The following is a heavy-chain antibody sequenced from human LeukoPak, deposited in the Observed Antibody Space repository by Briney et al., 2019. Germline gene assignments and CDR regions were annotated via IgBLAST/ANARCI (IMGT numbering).Heavy chain of an antibody. V-gene: IGHV3-30*02. CDR2: TRYDGSNK. Sequence: GGSLRLSCTVSGFTLSSYEMTWFRQAPGKGLEWVAFTRYDGSNKYYADSVKGRFTISRDNSKNTLYLKMNSLRAEDTAVYYCAKGHGWEASYYYYYMDVWGKGTPVTISS. CDR1: GFTLSSYE. J-gene: IGHJ6*03. CDR3: AKGHGWEASYYYYYMDV. D-gene: IGHD1-26*01.